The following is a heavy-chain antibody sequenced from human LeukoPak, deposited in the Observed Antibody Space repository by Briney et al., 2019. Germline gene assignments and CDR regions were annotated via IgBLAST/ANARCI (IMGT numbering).Heavy chain of an antibody. J-gene: IGHJ4*02. CDR2: INHSGST. Sequence: KASETLSLTCAVYGGSFSGYYWSWIRQPPGKGLEWIGEINHSGSTNYNPSLKSRVTISVDTSKNQFSLKLSSVSAADTAVYYCARLAGYSSGWYRYFDYWGQGTLVTVSS. V-gene: IGHV4-34*01. CDR3: ARLAGYSSGWYRYFDY. D-gene: IGHD6-19*01. CDR1: GGSFSGYY.